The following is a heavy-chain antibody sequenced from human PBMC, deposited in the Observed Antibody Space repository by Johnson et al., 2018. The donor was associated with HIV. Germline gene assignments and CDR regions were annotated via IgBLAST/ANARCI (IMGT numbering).Heavy chain of an antibody. Sequence: QMQLVESGGGVVQPGRSLRLSCAASGFTFSSYAIHWVRQAPGKGLEWVAVISYDGSNKYYADSVQGRFTISRDNSKNTLYLQMNSLRAEDTAVYYCARGEGGTYLPDAFDIWGQGTMVTVSS. D-gene: IGHD1-26*01. V-gene: IGHV3-30*04. CDR1: GFTFSSYA. CDR2: ISYDGSNK. CDR3: ARGEGGTYLPDAFDI. J-gene: IGHJ3*02.